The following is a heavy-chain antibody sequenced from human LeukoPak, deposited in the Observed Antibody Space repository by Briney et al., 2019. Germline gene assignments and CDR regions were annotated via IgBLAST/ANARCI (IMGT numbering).Heavy chain of an antibody. CDR3: ARDRGPRTGFMVREAYDY. J-gene: IGHJ4*02. V-gene: IGHV3-74*01. CDR1: GFTFSDYW. D-gene: IGHD3-10*01. Sequence: RGSLRLSCAASGFTFSDYWIHWVRQAPGKGLVWVSRINTDGSITNYADSVKGRFTISRDKAKNTLYLQMSSLRAEDTAVYYCARDRGPRTGFMVREAYDYWGQGTLVTVSS. CDR2: INTDGSIT.